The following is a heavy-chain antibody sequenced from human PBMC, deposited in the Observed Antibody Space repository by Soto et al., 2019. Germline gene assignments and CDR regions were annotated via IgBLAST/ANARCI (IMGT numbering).Heavy chain of an antibody. J-gene: IGHJ6*02. CDR3: AKGPAIVLVPAAMNYYYGMDV. Sequence: PGGSLRLSCAASGFTFSSYGMHWVRQAPGEGLEWVALISYDGSNKYYADSVKGRFTISRDYSKNTLYLQMNSLRAEDTAVYYCAKGPAIVLVPAAMNYYYGMDVWGQGTTVTVS. V-gene: IGHV3-30*18. D-gene: IGHD2-2*01. CDR1: GFTFSSYG. CDR2: ISYDGSNK.